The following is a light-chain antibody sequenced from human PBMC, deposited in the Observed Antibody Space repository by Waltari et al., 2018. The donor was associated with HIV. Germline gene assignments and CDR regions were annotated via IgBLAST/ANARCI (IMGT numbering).Light chain of an antibody. CDR1: SSNIGAAYY. J-gene: IGLJ3*02. Sequence: QSVLTHPPSVSSAPGKRVTISCTGSSSNIGAAYYVHWYQQLPGTAPKLRIYGNSNRPSGVPDRFLGSKAGTAACLAITGLQAEDEADYYCQSYDSSLSVWVFGGGTKLTVL. CDR3: QSYDSSLSVWV. V-gene: IGLV1-40*01. CDR2: GNS.